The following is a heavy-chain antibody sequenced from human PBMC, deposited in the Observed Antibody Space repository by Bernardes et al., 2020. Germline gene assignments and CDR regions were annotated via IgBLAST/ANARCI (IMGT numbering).Heavy chain of an antibody. CDR3: ARAIFSYYGMDV. J-gene: IGHJ6*02. V-gene: IGHV1-8*01. CDR2: MNPNRGNT. Sequence: SVKVSCKASGYTFTSYDINWVRQATGQGLEWMGWMNPNRGNTGYAQKFQGRVIMTRNTSINTAYMELTSLTSEDTAVYYCARAIFSYYGMDVWGQGTTVAVSS. CDR1: GYTFTSYD.